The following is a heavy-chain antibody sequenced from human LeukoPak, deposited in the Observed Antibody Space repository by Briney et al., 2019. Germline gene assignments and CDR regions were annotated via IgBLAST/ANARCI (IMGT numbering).Heavy chain of an antibody. D-gene: IGHD1-1*01. J-gene: IGHJ1*01. Sequence: PGGSLRLSCAASGFPFNDYGMTWVRQVPGKGLEWIAEINWIGDTTRYGDSVKGRFTISRDNAKNSLDLQINSLRVEDTAFYYCATNPPGRTYLQDWGQGTLVTVSS. CDR3: ATNPPGRTYLQD. V-gene: IGHV3-20*04. CDR2: INWIGDTT. CDR1: GFPFNDYG.